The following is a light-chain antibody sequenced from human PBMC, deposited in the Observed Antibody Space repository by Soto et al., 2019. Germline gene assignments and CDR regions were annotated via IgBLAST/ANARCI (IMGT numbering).Light chain of an antibody. CDR1: QSVSSN. CDR2: GAS. Sequence: EIVMTQSPATLSVSPGERATLSCRASQSVSSNLAWYQQKPGQAPRLLIYGASTRATGIPARFSGSGSGTEFTLTFSSLQSEDSAVYYFQQYNNWPSWTFGQPTQVEIK. CDR3: QQYNNWPSWT. V-gene: IGKV3-15*01. J-gene: IGKJ1*01.